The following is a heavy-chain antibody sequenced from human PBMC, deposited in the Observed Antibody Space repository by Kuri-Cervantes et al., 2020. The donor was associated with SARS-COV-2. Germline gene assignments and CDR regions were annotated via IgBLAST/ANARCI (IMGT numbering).Heavy chain of an antibody. CDR2: IIPIFGTA. CDR3: AREKDVGCMLP. D-gene: IGHD2-8*01. J-gene: IGHJ5*02. V-gene: IGHV1-69*13. CDR1: GYTFTSYG. Sequence: SVRVSCKASGYTFTSYGISWVRQAPGRGLEWMGGIIPIFGTANYAQKFQGRVTITADESTSTAYMELSSLRSEDTAVYYCAREKDVGCMLPWGQGTLVTVSS.